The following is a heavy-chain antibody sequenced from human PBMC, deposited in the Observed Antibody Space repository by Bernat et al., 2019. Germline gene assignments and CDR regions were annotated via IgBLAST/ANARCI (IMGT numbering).Heavy chain of an antibody. D-gene: IGHD6-19*01. CDR1: GFTFSSYG. CDR2: IWYDGSNK. J-gene: IGHJ4*02. Sequence: QVQLVESGGGVVQPGRSLRLSCAASGFTFSSYGMHWVRQAPGKGLEWVAVIWYDGSNKYYADSVKGRFTIARDNSKNTLYLQMNSLRAEDTAVYYCARDGIAVADYWGQGTLVTVSS. V-gene: IGHV3-33*01. CDR3: ARDGIAVADY.